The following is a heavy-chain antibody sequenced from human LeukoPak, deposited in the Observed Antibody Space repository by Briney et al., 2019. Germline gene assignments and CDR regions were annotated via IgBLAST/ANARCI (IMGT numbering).Heavy chain of an antibody. CDR1: GSTFSSYA. CDR3: ASHSPPDENMGYGDAGY. D-gene: IGHD4-17*01. J-gene: IGHJ4*02. CDR2: IIPIFGTA. V-gene: IGHV1-69*13. Sequence: SVKVSCKASGSTFSSYAISWVRQAPGQGLEWMGGIIPIFGTANYAQKFQGRVTITADESTSTAYMELSSLRSEDTAVYYCASHSPPDENMGYGDAGYWGQGTLVTVSS.